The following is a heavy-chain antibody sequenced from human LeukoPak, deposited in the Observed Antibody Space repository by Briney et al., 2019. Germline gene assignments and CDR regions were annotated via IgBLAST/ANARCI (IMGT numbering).Heavy chain of an antibody. CDR1: GFTFSDYY. Sequence: GGSLRLSCAASGFTFSDYYMSWIRQAPGKGLEWVSYISSSGSTIYYADSVKGRFTISRDNAKNSLYLQMDSLRAEDTAVYYCARDSGDSSGEVYFDYWGQGTLVTVSS. D-gene: IGHD6-19*01. J-gene: IGHJ4*02. CDR3: ARDSGDSSGEVYFDY. V-gene: IGHV3-11*01. CDR2: ISSSGSTI.